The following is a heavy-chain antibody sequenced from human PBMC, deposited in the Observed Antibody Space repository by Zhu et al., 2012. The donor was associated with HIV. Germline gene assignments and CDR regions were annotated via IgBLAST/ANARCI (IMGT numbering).Heavy chain of an antibody. J-gene: IGHJ3*02. CDR3: ARGDYYDSSGYYPPVFFVYI. Sequence: QVHLQESGPGLVKPSQTLSLTCTVSGGSISSGDYYWSWIRQPPGKGLEWIGYIYYSGSTYYNPSLKSRVTISVDTSKNQFSLKLSSVTAADTAVYYCARGDYYDSSGYYPPVFFVYIWGQGDKWSPSLQ. V-gene: IGHV4-30-4*08. CDR2: IYYSGST. CDR1: GGSISSGDYY. D-gene: IGHD3-22*01.